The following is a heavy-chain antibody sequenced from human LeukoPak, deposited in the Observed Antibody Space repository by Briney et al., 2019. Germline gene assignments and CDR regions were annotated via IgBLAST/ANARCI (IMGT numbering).Heavy chain of an antibody. V-gene: IGHV1-18*01. J-gene: IGHJ4*02. D-gene: IGHD3-3*01. CDR1: GYTFTSYG. CDR3: ARDQITIFEPPFDY. CDR2: ISAYNGNT. Sequence: ASVKVSCKASGYTFTSYGISWVRQAPGQGLEWMGWISAYNGNTNYAQKLQGRVTMTTDTSTSTAYMELRSLRSDDTAVYYCARDQITIFEPPFDYWGQGTLVTVSS.